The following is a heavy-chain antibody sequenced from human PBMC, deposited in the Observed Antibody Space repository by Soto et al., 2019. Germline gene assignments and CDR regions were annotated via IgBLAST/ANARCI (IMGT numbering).Heavy chain of an antibody. CDR2: MNPNSGNT. Sequence: ASVKVSCKASGYTFTSYDINWVRQATGQGLEWMGWMNPNSGNTGYAQKFQGRVTMTRNTSISTAYMELSSLRSEDTAVYYCAKVFWDSDYYYYYMDVWGKGTTVTVS. CDR1: GYTFTSYD. J-gene: IGHJ6*03. CDR3: AKVFWDSDYYYYYMDV. D-gene: IGHD3-16*01. V-gene: IGHV1-8*01.